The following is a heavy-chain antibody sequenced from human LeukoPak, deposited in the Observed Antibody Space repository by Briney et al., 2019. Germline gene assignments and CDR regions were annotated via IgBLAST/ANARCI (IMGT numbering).Heavy chain of an antibody. CDR3: ARDRATDREQNWFDP. D-gene: IGHD5-24*01. CDR1: GYTFTNYG. V-gene: IGHV1-18*01. Sequence: VASVKVSCKASGYTFTNYGISWVRQAPGQGLEWMGWISAYNGNTNYAQKLQGRVTMTTDTSTNTAYMELRSLRSDDTAVYYCARDRATDREQNWFDPWGQGTLVTVSS. J-gene: IGHJ5*02. CDR2: ISAYNGNT.